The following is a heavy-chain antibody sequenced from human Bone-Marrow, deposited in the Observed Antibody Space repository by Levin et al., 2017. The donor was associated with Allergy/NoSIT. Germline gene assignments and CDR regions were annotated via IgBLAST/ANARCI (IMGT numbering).Heavy chain of an antibody. CDR2: ISGSGGST. D-gene: IGHD6-19*01. J-gene: IGHJ5*02. CDR1: GFTFSSYA. Sequence: GGSLRLSCAASGFTFSSYAMSWVRQAPGKGLEWVSAISGSGGSTYYADSVKGRFTISRDNSKNTLYLQMNSLRAEDTAVYYCAKDATLKGIAVAGNLNWFDPWGQGTLVTVSS. V-gene: IGHV3-23*01. CDR3: AKDATLKGIAVAGNLNWFDP.